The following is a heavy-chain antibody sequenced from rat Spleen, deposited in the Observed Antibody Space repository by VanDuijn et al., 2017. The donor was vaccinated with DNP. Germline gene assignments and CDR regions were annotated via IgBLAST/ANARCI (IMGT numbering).Heavy chain of an antibody. D-gene: IGHD1-11*01. CDR2: INKDSRII. J-gene: IGHJ2*01. Sequence: EVKLVESGGGLVQPGRSLKLSCAASGFNFNDYWMGWVRQAPGKGLEWIAEINKDSRIINYSPSLKDKFTISRDSAQNTLYLQMSKLGSEDTAIYHCAKGPNYGGDSDYFDYWGQGVMVTVSS. V-gene: IGHV4-2*01. CDR1: GFNFNDYW. CDR3: AKGPNYGGDSDYFDY.